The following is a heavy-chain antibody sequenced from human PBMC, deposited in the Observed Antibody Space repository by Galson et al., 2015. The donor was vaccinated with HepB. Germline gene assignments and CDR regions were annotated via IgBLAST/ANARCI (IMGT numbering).Heavy chain of an antibody. Sequence: SLRLSCAASGFTFSSYSTNWVRQAPGKGLEWVSSISSSSSYIYYADSVKGRFTISRDNAKNSLYLQMNSLRAEDTAVYYCARVSTVTAPEPDYWGQGTLVTVSS. CDR1: GFTFSSYS. D-gene: IGHD4-17*01. V-gene: IGHV3-21*01. CDR3: ARVSTVTAPEPDY. CDR2: ISSSSSYI. J-gene: IGHJ4*02.